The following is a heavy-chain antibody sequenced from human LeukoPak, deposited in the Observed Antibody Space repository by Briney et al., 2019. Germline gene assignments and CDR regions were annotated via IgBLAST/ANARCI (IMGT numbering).Heavy chain of an antibody. J-gene: IGHJ3*02. CDR3: ARDGGTYDHAFDI. CDR2: IYYSGST. Sequence: SSETLSLTCTVSGGSISSYYWSWIRQPPGKGLEWIGYIYYSGSTNYNPSLKSRVTISVDTSKNQFSLKLSSVTAADTAVYYCARDGGTYDHAFDIWGQGTMVTVSS. D-gene: IGHD3-16*01. CDR1: GGSISSYY. V-gene: IGHV4-59*01.